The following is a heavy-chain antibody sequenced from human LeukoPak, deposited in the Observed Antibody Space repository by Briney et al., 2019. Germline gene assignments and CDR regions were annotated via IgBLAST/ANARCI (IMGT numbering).Heavy chain of an antibody. D-gene: IGHD3-22*01. V-gene: IGHV4-39*01. CDR3: ARHRPSLYYYDSSGYSDY. CDR2: IYYSGST. J-gene: IGHJ4*02. CDR1: GGSISSSSYY. Sequence: SETLSLTCTLSGGSISSSSYYWGWIRQPPGKGLEWIGSIYYSGSTYYNPSLKSRVTISVDTSKNQFSLKLSSVTAADTAVYYCARHRPSLYYYDSSGYSDYWGQGTLVTVSS.